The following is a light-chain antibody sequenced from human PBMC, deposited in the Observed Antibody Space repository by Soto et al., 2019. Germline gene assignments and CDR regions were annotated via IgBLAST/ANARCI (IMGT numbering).Light chain of an antibody. CDR1: SGDVGGHNY. CDR3: SSYTSSSTYV. V-gene: IGLV2-14*01. CDR2: EVS. Sequence: QSALTQPASVSGSPGQSITISCTGTSGDVGGHNYVSWYQQHPGRVPKLMIYEVSNRPSGVSSRFSGSKSGNTASLTISGLQPEDEADYYCSSYTSSSTYVFGTGTKLTVL. J-gene: IGLJ1*01.